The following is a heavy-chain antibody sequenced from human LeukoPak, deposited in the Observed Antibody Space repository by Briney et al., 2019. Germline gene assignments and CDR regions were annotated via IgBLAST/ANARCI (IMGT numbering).Heavy chain of an antibody. Sequence: ASVKVSCKASVYTFTGYYLHWVRQAPGQGLEWMGWINPNSGGTDYAQRLQGRVTMTRDTSISTAYMELSSLRSDDTAVYYCARRAPIDVWGQGTTVTVSS. D-gene: IGHD5-24*01. CDR2: INPNSGGT. J-gene: IGHJ6*02. CDR3: ARRAPIDV. V-gene: IGHV1-2*02. CDR1: VYTFTGYY.